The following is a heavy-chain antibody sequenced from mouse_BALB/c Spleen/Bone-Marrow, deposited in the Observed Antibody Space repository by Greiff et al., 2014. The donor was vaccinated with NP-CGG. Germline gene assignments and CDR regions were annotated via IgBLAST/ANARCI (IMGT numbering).Heavy chain of an antibody. CDR1: GFSFSGYG. Sequence: EVQRVESGGDLVKPGGSLKLSCAASGFSFSGYGMSWVRQTPEKRLEWVATIGVGGTYTYYPDSVKGRFTISRDNAKNTLYLRMSSLKSEDTAMYYCARPFTTVVATVFAYWGQGTLVTVSA. V-gene: IGHV5-6*01. D-gene: IGHD1-1*01. CDR2: IGVGGTYT. J-gene: IGHJ3*01. CDR3: ARPFTTVVATVFAY.